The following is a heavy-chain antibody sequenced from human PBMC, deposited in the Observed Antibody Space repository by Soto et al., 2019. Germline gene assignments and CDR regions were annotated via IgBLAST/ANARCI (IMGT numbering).Heavy chain of an antibody. V-gene: IGHV5-51*01. J-gene: IGHJ4*02. D-gene: IGHD6-6*01. CDR2: IYPGDSDT. CDR1: GYSFTWSW. Sequence: GESLKISCEASGYSFTWSWIGWVRQMPGKGLEWMGIIYPGDSDTRYSPSFQGQVAISADRSTNTAYLQWSSLRASDTAMYYCVSQARTVYPRRTLSPSSYFSFWGQVPLVIVSS. CDR3: VSQARTVYPRRTLSPSSYFSF.